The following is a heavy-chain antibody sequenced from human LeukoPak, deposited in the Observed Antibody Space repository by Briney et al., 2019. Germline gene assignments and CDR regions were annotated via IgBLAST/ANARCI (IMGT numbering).Heavy chain of an antibody. V-gene: IGHV1-69*06. Sequence: ASVKVSCKASGGTFSSYAISWVRQAPGQGLEWMGGIIPIFGTANYAQKFQGRVTITADKSTSTAYMELSSLRSEDTAVYYCARASDSDYYDSSGTYYFDYWGQGTLVTVSS. CDR3: ARASDSDYYDSSGTYYFDY. CDR1: GGTFSSYA. J-gene: IGHJ4*02. CDR2: IIPIFGTA. D-gene: IGHD3-22*01.